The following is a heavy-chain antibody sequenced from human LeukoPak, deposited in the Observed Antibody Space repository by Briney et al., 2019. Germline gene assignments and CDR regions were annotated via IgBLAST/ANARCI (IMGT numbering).Heavy chain of an antibody. J-gene: IGHJ3*02. V-gene: IGHV3-21*01. CDR3: ARDLGDIWFGELFDAFDI. CDR2: ISSSSSYI. CDR1: GFTFSSYS. D-gene: IGHD3-10*01. Sequence: GGSLRLSCAASGFTFSSYSMNWVRQAPGKGLEWVSSISSSSSYIYYADSVKGRLTISRDNAKNSLYLQMNSLRAEDTAVYYCARDLGDIWFGELFDAFDIWGQGTMVTVSS.